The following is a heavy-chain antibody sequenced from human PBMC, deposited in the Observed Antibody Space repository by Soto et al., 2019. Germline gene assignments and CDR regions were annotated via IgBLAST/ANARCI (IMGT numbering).Heavy chain of an antibody. CDR3: AREGGYCSSTTCYVYPFDY. V-gene: IGHV3-21*01. CDR2: IRSSNYI. D-gene: IGHD2-2*01. CDR1: GFTFSSYN. J-gene: IGHJ4*02. Sequence: PGESLKISCAASGFTFSSYNMNWVRQAPGKALEWGSSIRSSNYIYYADSVKGRFTISRDNAKNSLYLQMNSLRAEDTAVYYCAREGGYCSSTTCYVYPFDYWGRGTLVTVSS.